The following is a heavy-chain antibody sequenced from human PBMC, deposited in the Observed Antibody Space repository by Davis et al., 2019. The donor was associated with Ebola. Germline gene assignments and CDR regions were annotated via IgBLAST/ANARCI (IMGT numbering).Heavy chain of an antibody. CDR2: IWYDGSNK. J-gene: IGHJ3*02. D-gene: IGHD1-14*01. CDR1: VFTFSSYG. CDR3: ARVEPQGAFDI. Sequence: GESLKISCAASVFTFSSYGMHWVRQAPGKGLEWVAVIWYDGSNKYYADSVKGRFTISRDNSKNTLYLQMNSLRAEDTAVYYCARVEPQGAFDIWGQGTMVTVSS. V-gene: IGHV3-33*01.